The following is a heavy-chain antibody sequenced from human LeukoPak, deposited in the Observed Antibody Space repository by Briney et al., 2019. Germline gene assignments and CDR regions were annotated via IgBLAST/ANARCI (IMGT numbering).Heavy chain of an antibody. CDR1: GYSFTSYW. CDR3: ARDYKYYCGSSGYRAAFDI. D-gene: IGHD3-22*01. J-gene: IGHJ3*02. V-gene: IGHV5-51*01. CDR2: IYPGDSDT. Sequence: GESLKISCKGSGYSFTSYWIGWVRQMPGKGLEWMGIIYPGDSDTRYSPSFQGQVTISADKSISTAYLQWSSLKASDTAMYYCARDYKYYCGSSGYRAAFDIWGQGTMVTVSS.